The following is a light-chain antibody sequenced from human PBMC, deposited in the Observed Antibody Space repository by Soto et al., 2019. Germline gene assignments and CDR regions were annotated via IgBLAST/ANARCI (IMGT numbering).Light chain of an antibody. CDR1: QGIRIN. Sequence: DIQLTQTPSFLSASVGDEGTITCRASQGIRINLAWYQQKPGKAPKLLIYTASTLQSGVPSRFSGGGSGTEFTLTISSLQPEDFATYYCQQLNGFPPWTFGQGTNVEIK. V-gene: IGKV1-9*01. CDR2: TAS. CDR3: QQLNGFPPWT. J-gene: IGKJ1*01.